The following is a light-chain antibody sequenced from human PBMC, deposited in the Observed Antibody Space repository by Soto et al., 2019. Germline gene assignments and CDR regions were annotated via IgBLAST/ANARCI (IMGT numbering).Light chain of an antibody. CDR2: RAS. V-gene: IGKV3-15*01. J-gene: IGKJ1*01. Sequence: EIVMTQSPATLSVSPGEGATFSCRASQSLTTDLAWYQQRPGQAPRLLIYRASTRATGIPARFSGSGSGTEFTLTISSLQSEDFAVYYCQQYSDWPWTFGQGTKVEIK. CDR3: QQYSDWPWT. CDR1: QSLTTD.